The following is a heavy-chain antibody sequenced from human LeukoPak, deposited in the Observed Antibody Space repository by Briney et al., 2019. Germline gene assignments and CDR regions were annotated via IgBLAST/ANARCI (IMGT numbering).Heavy chain of an antibody. CDR1: GGSFSGHY. Sequence: SETLSLTCAVYGGSFSGHYWSWIRQPPGEGREGSGGIYYNENTYYNPSLKSRITISVDTSKKHFSLRLSSVTAADTAVYYCARVGATPRYYNYYGMDVWGQGTTVTVSS. V-gene: IGHV4-34*01. CDR3: ARVGATPRYYNYYGMDV. J-gene: IGHJ6*02. CDR2: IYYNENT. D-gene: IGHD1-26*01.